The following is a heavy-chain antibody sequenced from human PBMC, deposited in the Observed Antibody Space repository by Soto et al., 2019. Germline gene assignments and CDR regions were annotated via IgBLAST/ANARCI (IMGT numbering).Heavy chain of an antibody. CDR3: ARLPWADYGGIFDP. CDR1: GGSISNYY. D-gene: IGHD4-17*01. V-gene: IGHV4-59*01. CDR2: IHYSGST. Sequence: QVQLQESGPGLVKPSETLSLTCTVSGGSISNYYWSWIRHPPGKKLEWIGNIHYSGSTNYNPSLKSRVAISGDTSKTQFSLKLYSVTTADTAMYYCARLPWADYGGIFDPWGQGTLVTVSS. J-gene: IGHJ5*02.